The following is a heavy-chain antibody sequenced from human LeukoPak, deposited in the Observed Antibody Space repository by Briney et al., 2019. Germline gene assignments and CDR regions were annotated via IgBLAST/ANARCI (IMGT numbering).Heavy chain of an antibody. D-gene: IGHD1-1*01. J-gene: IGHJ2*01. V-gene: IGHV3-48*03. CDR3: AGSDTTGYTPRESDYWYFDL. CDR1: GFTFSSYE. Sequence: GGSLRLSCAASGFTFSSYEMNWVRQAPGKGLECVSYISGSGSSRNYADSVKGRFTISRDNAKNSLYLQMTSLRAEDTAVYYCAGSDTTGYTPRESDYWYFDLWGRGTLVTVSS. CDR2: ISGSGSSR.